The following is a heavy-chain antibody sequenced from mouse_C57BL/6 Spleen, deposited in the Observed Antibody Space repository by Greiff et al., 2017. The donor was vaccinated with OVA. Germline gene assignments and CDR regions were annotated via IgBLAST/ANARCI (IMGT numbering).Heavy chain of an antibody. CDR3: ARGGLGHFDFDY. Sequence: DVKLVESGGGLVKPGGSLKLSCAASGFTFSSYAMSWVRQTPEKRPEWVATISDGGSYTYYPDNVKGRFTISRDNAKNNLYLQMSHLKSEDTAMYYCARGGLGHFDFDYWGQGTTLTVSS. V-gene: IGHV5-4*03. CDR2: ISDGGSYT. J-gene: IGHJ2*01. D-gene: IGHD6-1*01. CDR1: GFTFSSYA.